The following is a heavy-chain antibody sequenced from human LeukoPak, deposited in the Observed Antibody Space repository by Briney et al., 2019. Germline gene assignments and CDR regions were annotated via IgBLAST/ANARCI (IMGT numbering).Heavy chain of an antibody. Sequence: ASVKVSCKASGYTFTGYYMHWARQAPGQGLEWMGWINPNSGGTNYAQKFQGRVTMTRDTSISTAYMELSRLRSDDTAVYYCARMWPGSMVRGVMPNWFDPWGQGTLVTVSS. CDR2: INPNSGGT. J-gene: IGHJ5*02. D-gene: IGHD3-10*01. CDR3: ARMWPGSMVRGVMPNWFDP. CDR1: GYTFTGYY. V-gene: IGHV1-2*02.